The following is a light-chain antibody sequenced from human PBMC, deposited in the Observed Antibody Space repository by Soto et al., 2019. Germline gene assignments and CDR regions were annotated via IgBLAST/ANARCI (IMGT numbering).Light chain of an antibody. CDR3: LQYGRSPYT. CDR1: QSVSSSY. J-gene: IGKJ2*01. Sequence: EMVLTQSPGTLSLSPGERVTLSCRASQSVSSSYLAWYQQKPGQAPRLLIHDTYSRATGTPDRFSGSGSATDFTFTISRLEPEDFAVYYCLQYGRSPYTFGQGTKLEI. V-gene: IGKV3-20*01. CDR2: DTY.